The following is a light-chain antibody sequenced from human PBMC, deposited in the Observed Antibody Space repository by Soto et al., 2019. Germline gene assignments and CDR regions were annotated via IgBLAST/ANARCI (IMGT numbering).Light chain of an antibody. Sequence: DIQMTQSPSSLSASVGDRVTITCRASQNINNYLHWYQQKPGRAPRLLIFAASNLQSGVPSRFSGSGSGTLFTLTISSLHPEDFAAYYCQQNDSIPRTFGQGTKVEIK. CDR2: AAS. CDR3: QQNDSIPRT. CDR1: QNINNY. V-gene: IGKV1-39*01. J-gene: IGKJ1*01.